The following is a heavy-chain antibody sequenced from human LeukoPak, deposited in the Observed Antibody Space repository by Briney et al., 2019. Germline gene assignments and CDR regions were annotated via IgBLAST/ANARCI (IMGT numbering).Heavy chain of an antibody. Sequence: SEPLSLTCIVSVGSLSRYHWSWIRQPPRKGLEWIGYIYYSGSTNYNHSLKSRVTISVDTSKNQFSLKLSSVTAADTAVYYCARGGPIQLWLHWGQGTLVTVSS. CDR3: ARGGPIQLWLH. J-gene: IGHJ4*02. V-gene: IGHV4-59*01. CDR2: IYYSGST. CDR1: VGSLSRYH. D-gene: IGHD5-18*01.